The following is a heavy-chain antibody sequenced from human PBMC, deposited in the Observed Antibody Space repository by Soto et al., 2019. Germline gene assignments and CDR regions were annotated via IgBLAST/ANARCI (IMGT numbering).Heavy chain of an antibody. CDR3: ARDGVGRTLFFGYFDY. CDR2: IRYDGSNI. Sequence: QVQLVESGGGVVQPGRSLRLSCAASGSIFSGYGMHWVRQAPGKGLEWVAVIRYDGSNIYYAESVKGRFTISRDNSKNTLYLQMNSLRAEDTAVYYCARDGVGRTLFFGYFDYWGQGALVTVSS. D-gene: IGHD3-3*01. J-gene: IGHJ4*02. CDR1: GSIFSGYG. V-gene: IGHV3-33*01.